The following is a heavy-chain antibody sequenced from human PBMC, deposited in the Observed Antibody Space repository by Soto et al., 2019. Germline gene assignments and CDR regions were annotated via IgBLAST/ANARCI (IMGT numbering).Heavy chain of an antibody. D-gene: IGHD3-3*01. CDR2: ISAYNGNT. Sequence: GASVKVSCKASGYTLTSYGISWVRQAPGQGLEWMGWISAYNGNTNYAQKLQGRVTMTTDTSTSTAYMELRSLRSDDTAVYYCARGYDFWSGYYNFDYWGQGTLVTVSS. J-gene: IGHJ4*02. V-gene: IGHV1-18*01. CDR3: ARGYDFWSGYYNFDY. CDR1: GYTLTSYG.